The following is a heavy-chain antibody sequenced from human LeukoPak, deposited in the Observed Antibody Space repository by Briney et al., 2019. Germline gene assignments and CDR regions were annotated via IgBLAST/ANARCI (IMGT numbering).Heavy chain of an antibody. J-gene: IGHJ5*02. D-gene: IGHD3-10*01. Sequence: GGSLRLSCAASGFTFSSYSMNWVRQAPGKGLEWVSSISSSSSYIYYADSVKGRFTISRDNAKNSLYLQMNSLRAEDTAVYYCARDPSRFGIPEGWFDPWGQGTLVTVSS. V-gene: IGHV3-21*01. CDR1: GFTFSSYS. CDR3: ARDPSRFGIPEGWFDP. CDR2: ISSSSSYI.